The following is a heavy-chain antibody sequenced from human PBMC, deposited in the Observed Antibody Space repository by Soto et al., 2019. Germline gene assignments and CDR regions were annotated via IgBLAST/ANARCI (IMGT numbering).Heavy chain of an antibody. V-gene: IGHV3-15*07. Sequence: GXSLRLSCAASGFTLSNAWTNWFRQAPVKGLEWVGRIKSKTDGGTTDYAAPVKGRFTISRDDSKNTLYLQMNSLKTEDTAVYYCTTLSITIFGVVLMDVWGQGTTVTVSS. CDR3: TTLSITIFGVVLMDV. J-gene: IGHJ6*02. CDR2: IKSKTDGGTT. D-gene: IGHD3-3*01. CDR1: GFTLSNAW.